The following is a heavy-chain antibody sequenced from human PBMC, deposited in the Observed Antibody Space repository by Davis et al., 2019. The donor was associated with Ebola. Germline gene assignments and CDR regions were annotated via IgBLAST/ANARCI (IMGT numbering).Heavy chain of an antibody. Sequence: GESLKISCAASGFTVSSNYMSWVRQAPGKGLEWVSVIYSGGSTYYADSVKGRFTISRDNSKNTLYLQMNSLRAEDTAVYFCASGFRNYLNYWGQGTLVTVSS. CDR1: GFTVSSNY. J-gene: IGHJ4*02. CDR2: IYSGGST. V-gene: IGHV3-66*01. D-gene: IGHD3-10*01. CDR3: ASGFRNYLNY.